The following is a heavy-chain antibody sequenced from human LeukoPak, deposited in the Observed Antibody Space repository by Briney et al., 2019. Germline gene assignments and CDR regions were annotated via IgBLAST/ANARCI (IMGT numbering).Heavy chain of an antibody. D-gene: IGHD3-3*01. Sequence: GGSLRLSCAASGFTFSSYWMSWVRQAPGKGLEWVANIKQGGSEKYYVDSVKGRFTISRDNAKNSLYLQMNSLRAEDTAVYYCARDHDFWSGYYRASGGLDYWGQGTLVTVSS. CDR1: GFTFSSYW. J-gene: IGHJ4*02. CDR3: ARDHDFWSGYYRASGGLDY. V-gene: IGHV3-7*01. CDR2: IKQGGSEK.